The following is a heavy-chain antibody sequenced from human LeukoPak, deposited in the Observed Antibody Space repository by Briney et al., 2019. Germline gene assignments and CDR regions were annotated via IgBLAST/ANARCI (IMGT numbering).Heavy chain of an antibody. CDR1: RSSMSGYY. Sequence: SEAPSLPRTFSRSSMSGYYWGWIRQPPGEGLGGVWYNFYSETTDYNPSLKSRVIISIDTSKNQFSLKLSSVTAADTAVYYCARADSGSYYRGPSDYYMDVWGKGTTVTVSS. CDR3: ARADSGSYYRGPSDYYMDV. V-gene: IGHV4-59*01. CDR2: NFYSETT. D-gene: IGHD3-10*01. J-gene: IGHJ6*03.